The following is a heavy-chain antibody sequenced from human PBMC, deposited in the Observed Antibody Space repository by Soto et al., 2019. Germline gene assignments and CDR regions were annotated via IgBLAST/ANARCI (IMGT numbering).Heavy chain of an antibody. V-gene: IGHV3-53*01. CDR2: IYRGGDT. Sequence: GGSLRLSCAVSGFTVSYNYMNWVRQAPGKGLECVSVIYRGGDTFYADSVKGRFTIPRDNSKNTLYLQMNSLRAEDTAVYYCARGMYGSGSYYIGDAFDMWGQGTMVTVSS. CDR1: GFTVSYNY. J-gene: IGHJ3*02. CDR3: ARGMYGSGSYYIGDAFDM. D-gene: IGHD3-10*01.